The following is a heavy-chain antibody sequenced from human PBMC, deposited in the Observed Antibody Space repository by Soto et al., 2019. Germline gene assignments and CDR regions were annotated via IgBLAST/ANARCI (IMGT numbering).Heavy chain of an antibody. V-gene: IGHV3-30*18. Sequence: SLRLSCAAAGFTFSIYGMHWVRQAPGKGLEWVAVISYDASNKYYAYSVKGRFTISGDNSKNTLYLKMNSLRAEETAVYYCAKTPVTTPAXWGQGTLVTVSX. CDR2: ISYDASNK. CDR1: GFTFSIYG. D-gene: IGHD4-4*01. J-gene: IGHJ4*02. CDR3: AKTPVTTPAX.